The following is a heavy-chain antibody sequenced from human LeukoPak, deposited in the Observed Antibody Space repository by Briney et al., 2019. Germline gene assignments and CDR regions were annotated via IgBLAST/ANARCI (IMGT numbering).Heavy chain of an antibody. CDR3: AREDYGSGSNAFDI. CDR2: ISYDGSNK. D-gene: IGHD3-10*01. Sequence: GGSLRLSCAASGFTFSSYEMNWVRQAPGKGLEWVAVISYDGSNKYYADSVKGRFTISRDNSKNTLYLQMNSLRAEDTAVYYCAREDYGSGSNAFDIWGQGTMVTVSS. J-gene: IGHJ3*02. CDR1: GFTFSSYE. V-gene: IGHV3-30-3*01.